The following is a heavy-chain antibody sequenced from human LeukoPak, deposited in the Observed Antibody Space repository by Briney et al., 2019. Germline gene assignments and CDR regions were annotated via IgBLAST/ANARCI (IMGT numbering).Heavy chain of an antibody. V-gene: IGHV5-51*03. CDR3: ATRIAVAAPWHFDY. Sequence: GESLKISCKASGYSLTSQWIGWVRQMPGKGLEWMGIIYPGDSDTRYSPSFQGQVTISADKSVTTAYLQWSSLKASDTAMYYCATRIAVAAPWHFDYWGQGTLVTVSS. CDR1: GYSLTSQW. D-gene: IGHD6-19*01. J-gene: IGHJ4*02. CDR2: IYPGDSDT.